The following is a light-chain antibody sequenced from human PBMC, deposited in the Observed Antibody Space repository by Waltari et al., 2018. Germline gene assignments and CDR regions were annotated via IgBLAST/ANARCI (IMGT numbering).Light chain of an antibody. CDR2: SAS. CDR1: QGISDY. CDR3: QQTLHAPWT. V-gene: IGKV1-39*01. J-gene: IGKJ1*01. Sequence: DIQVIQSPSSLSASVGDRVTITCRPSQGISDYLNRYQQKSGSAPKLLIYSASTLNRGVPSRFSGTESGTYFTLTIDGLQPDDFATYFCQQTLHAPWTFGQGTRVEV.